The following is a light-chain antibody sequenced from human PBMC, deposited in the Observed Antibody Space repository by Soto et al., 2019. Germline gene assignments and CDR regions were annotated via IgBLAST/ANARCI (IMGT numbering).Light chain of an antibody. V-gene: IGKV1-13*02. Sequence: AIPLTQSPSSLSASVGDRVTITCRASQGISSALAWYQQKPGKAPKLLIYDASRLESGVPSRFSGSGARTDFSLTISSLQPEDFASYYCQQFNSHPQTFGGGTKVEIK. CDR3: QQFNSHPQT. J-gene: IGKJ4*01. CDR2: DAS. CDR1: QGISSA.